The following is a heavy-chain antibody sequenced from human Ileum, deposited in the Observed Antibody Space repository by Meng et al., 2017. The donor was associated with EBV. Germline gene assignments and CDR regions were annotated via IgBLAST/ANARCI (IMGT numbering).Heavy chain of an antibody. J-gene: IGHJ4*02. D-gene: IGHD4/OR15-4a*01. CDR2: IKHSGST. CDR3: ARGLLAGTMLNWSDY. CDR1: GGSFSGYY. V-gene: IGHV4-34*01. Sequence: QVQLKQCGAGLLRPPXXLSPTXAVYGGSFSGYYWSWIRQPPGKGLEWIGEIKHSGSTNYNPSLKSRVTISVDTSKNQFSLKLSSVTAADTAVYYCARGLLAGTMLNWSDYWGPGTLGTVSS.